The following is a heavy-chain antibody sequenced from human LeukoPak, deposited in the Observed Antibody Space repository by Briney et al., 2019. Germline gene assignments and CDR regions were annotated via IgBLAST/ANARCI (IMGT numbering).Heavy chain of an antibody. J-gene: IGHJ4*02. CDR2: IKSKTDGGTT. CDR1: GFTFSNAW. Sequence: PGGSLRLSCAASGFTFSNAWVSWVRQAPGKGLEWVGRIKSKTDGGTTDYAAPVKGRFTISRDDSKNTLYLQMNSLKTEDTAVYYCTRGSSGPIGGYWGQGTLVTVSS. V-gene: IGHV3-15*01. CDR3: TRGSSGPIGGY. D-gene: IGHD6-19*01.